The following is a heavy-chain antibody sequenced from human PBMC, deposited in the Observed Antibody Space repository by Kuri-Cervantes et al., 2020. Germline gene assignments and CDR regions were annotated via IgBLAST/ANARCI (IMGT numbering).Heavy chain of an antibody. Sequence: GESLKISCAASRFTFSSYGMHWVRQAPGKGLEWVAVISYDGSNKYYADSVKGRFTISRDNSKNTLYLQMNSLRAEDTAVYYCARDRTDGDSSGYQRFDYWGRGTLVTVSS. V-gene: IGHV3-30*03. J-gene: IGHJ4*02. CDR3: ARDRTDGDSSGYQRFDY. CDR1: RFTFSSYG. D-gene: IGHD3-22*01. CDR2: ISYDGSNK.